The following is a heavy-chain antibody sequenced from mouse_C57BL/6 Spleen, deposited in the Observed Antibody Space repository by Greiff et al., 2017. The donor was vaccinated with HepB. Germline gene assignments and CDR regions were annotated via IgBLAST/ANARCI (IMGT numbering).Heavy chain of an antibody. CDR3: ARSELGRYYAMDY. Sequence: QVQLQQSGAELVKPGASVKLSCKASGYTFTSYWMQWVKQRPGQGLEWIGEIDPSDSYTNYNQKFKGKATLTVDTSSSTAYMQLSSLTSEDSAVYYCARSELGRYYAMDYWGQGTSVTVSS. CDR2: IDPSDSYT. CDR1: GYTFTSYW. J-gene: IGHJ4*01. D-gene: IGHD4-1*01. V-gene: IGHV1-50*01.